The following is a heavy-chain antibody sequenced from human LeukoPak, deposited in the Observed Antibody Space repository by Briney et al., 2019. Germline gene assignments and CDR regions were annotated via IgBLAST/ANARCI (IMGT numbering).Heavy chain of an antibody. CDR2: IYTSGST. D-gene: IGHD6-19*01. Sequence: SETLSLTCTVSGGSISSGSYYWSWIRQPAGKGLEWIGRIYTSGSTNYNPSLKSRVTISVDTSKNQFSLKLSSVTAADTAVYYCASTKPGYSSGGPRNYYYYYMDVWGKGTTVTVSS. V-gene: IGHV4-61*02. CDR1: GGSISSGSYY. J-gene: IGHJ6*03. CDR3: ASTKPGYSSGGPRNYYYYYMDV.